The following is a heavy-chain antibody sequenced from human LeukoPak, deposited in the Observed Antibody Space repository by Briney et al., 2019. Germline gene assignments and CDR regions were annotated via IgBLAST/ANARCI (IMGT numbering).Heavy chain of an antibody. Sequence: PSETLSLTCIVSGGSIRSSSYYWGWIRQPPGKGLEWIGYIYYSGSTNYNPSLKSRVTISVDTSKNQFSLKLSSVTAADTAVYYCARGYGDYEVEYFDYWGQEPWSPSPQ. CDR2: IYYSGST. J-gene: IGHJ4*01. D-gene: IGHD4-17*01. CDR3: ARGYGDYEVEYFDY. V-gene: IGHV4-61*05. CDR1: GGSIRSSSYY.